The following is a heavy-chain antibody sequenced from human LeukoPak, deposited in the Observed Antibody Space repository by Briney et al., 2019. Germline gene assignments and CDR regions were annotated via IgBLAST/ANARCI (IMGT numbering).Heavy chain of an antibody. CDR1: GGTFSSYA. V-gene: IGHV1-69*06. D-gene: IGHD2-2*01. Sequence: SVKVSCKASGGTFSSYAISWVRQAPGQGLEWMGGIIPIFGTANYAQKFQGRVTITADKSTSTAYMELSSLRSEDTAVYYCARAAGYCSSTSCYGGDAFDIWDQGTMVTVSS. J-gene: IGHJ3*02. CDR3: ARAAGYCSSTSCYGGDAFDI. CDR2: IIPIFGTA.